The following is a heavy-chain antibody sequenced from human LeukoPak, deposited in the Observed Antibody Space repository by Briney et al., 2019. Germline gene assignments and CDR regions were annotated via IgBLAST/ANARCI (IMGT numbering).Heavy chain of an antibody. CDR3: ARWVSGGLGPALDI. J-gene: IGHJ3*02. Sequence: PSETLSLTCTVSGDSISGYYWSWIRQPAGKGLEWIGHIYTTGSTNYNPSLKSRVTMSVDTSKNQFSLKLSSVTAADTAVFYCARWVSGGLGPALDIWGQGTMVTVSS. CDR2: IYTTGST. D-gene: IGHD3-16*01. V-gene: IGHV4-4*07. CDR1: GDSISGYY.